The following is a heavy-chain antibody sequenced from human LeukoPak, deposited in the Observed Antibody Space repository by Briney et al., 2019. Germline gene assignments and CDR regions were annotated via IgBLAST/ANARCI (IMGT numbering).Heavy chain of an antibody. CDR2: IIPIFGTA. D-gene: IGHD3-22*01. CDR1: GGTFISYA. V-gene: IGHV1-69*05. CDR3: AREGYYDSSGYYGWFDH. Sequence: ASVKVSCKASGGTFISYAISWVRQAPGQGLEWMGRIIPIFGTANYAQKFQGRVTITTDESTSTAYMELSSLRSEDTAVYYCAREGYYDSSGYYGWFDHWGQGTLVTVSS. J-gene: IGHJ5*02.